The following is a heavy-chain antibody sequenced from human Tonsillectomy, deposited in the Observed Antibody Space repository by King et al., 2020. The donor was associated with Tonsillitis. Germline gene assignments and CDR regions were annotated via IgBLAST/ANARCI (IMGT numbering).Heavy chain of an antibody. CDR1: GFTFSTYA. CDR2: ICSSGTIT. CDR3: AKHRGDRWQNWFDS. Sequence: VQLVESGGGLVQPGGSLWLSCAASGFTFSTYAMSWVRLAPGKGLEWVSAICSSGTITYYADSVKGRFSHSRDNSKNTLSLQMNSLRARDTALYYWAKHRGDRWQNWFDSWGQGTLVTVSS. D-gene: IGHD3-10*01. V-gene: IGHV3-23*04. J-gene: IGHJ5*01.